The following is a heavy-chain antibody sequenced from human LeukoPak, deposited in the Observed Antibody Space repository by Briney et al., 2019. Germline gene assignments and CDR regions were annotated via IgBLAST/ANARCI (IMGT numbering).Heavy chain of an antibody. CDR2: ISYSAIT. CDR3: AGYHAYGVTTPPLGY. D-gene: IGHD4-17*01. CDR1: GGSISSYY. Sequence: SETLSLTCTVSGGSISSYYWSWIRQPPGKGLEWIGYISYSAITNYNPALKSRVTISIDTSKNQFSLKLSSVIAADTAVYFCAGYHAYGVTTPPLGYWGQGTLVTVSS. J-gene: IGHJ4*02. V-gene: IGHV4-59*08.